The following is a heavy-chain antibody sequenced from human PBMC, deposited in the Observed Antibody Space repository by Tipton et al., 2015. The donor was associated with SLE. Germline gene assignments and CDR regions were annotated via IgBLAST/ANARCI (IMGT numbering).Heavy chain of an antibody. CDR3: ARAPRLGAFDI. V-gene: IGHV4-59*08. CDR1: GGSISSYY. J-gene: IGHJ3*02. Sequence: LRLSCTVSGGSISSYYWSWIRQPPGKGLGWIGYIYYSGSTNYNPSLKSRVTISVDTSKNQFSLKLSSVTAAVTAVYYCARAPRLGAFDIWGQGTMVTVSS. CDR2: IYYSGST. D-gene: IGHD6-19*01.